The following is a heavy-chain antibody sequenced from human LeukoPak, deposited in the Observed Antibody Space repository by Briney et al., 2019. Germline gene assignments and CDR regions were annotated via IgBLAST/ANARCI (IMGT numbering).Heavy chain of an antibody. Sequence: SETLSLTCTVSGGSISSYYWSWVRQPPGKGVEWIGYIYYSGSTNYNPSLRSGVTISVDTSKNQFSLNLSSVIAADTAVYYCARTAEGYCSSASCFGFSYSYYMDVWGKGTTVTISS. CDR3: ARTAEGYCSSASCFGFSYSYYMDV. D-gene: IGHD2-2*01. CDR2: IYYSGST. CDR1: GGSISSYY. V-gene: IGHV4-59*01. J-gene: IGHJ6*03.